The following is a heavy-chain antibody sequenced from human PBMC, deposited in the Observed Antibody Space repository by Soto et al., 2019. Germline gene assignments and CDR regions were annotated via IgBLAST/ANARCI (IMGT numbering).Heavy chain of an antibody. V-gene: IGHV5-51*01. CDR3: ARRLLINHDAFDI. CDR1: GYSFTNYW. CDR2: IYPSDSDT. J-gene: IGHJ3*02. D-gene: IGHD3-10*01. Sequence: GESLKISCKGFGYSFTNYWIAWVRQMPGKGLEWMGFIYPSDSDTRYSPSFQGQVTISVDKSVSTAYLQWSSLKASDTAMYFCARRLLINHDAFDIWGQGTMVTVSS.